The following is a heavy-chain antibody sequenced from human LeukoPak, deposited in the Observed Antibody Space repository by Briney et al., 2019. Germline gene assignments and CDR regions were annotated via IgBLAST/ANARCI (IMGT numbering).Heavy chain of an antibody. CDR1: GGTFSTYA. D-gene: IGHD2-2*02. CDR2: ISAYNGNT. V-gene: IGHV1-18*01. J-gene: IGHJ4*02. Sequence: ASVKVSCKASGGTFSTYAVTWVRQAPGQGLEWMGWISAYNGNTNYAQKLQGRVTMTTDTSTSTAYMELRSLRSDDTAVYYCAWGVQVPAAIQDYYFDYWGQGTLVTVSS. CDR3: AWGVQVPAAIQDYYFDY.